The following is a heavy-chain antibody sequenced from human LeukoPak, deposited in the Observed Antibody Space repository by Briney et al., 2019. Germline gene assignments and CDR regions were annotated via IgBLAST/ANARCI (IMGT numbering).Heavy chain of an antibody. CDR2: ISYDGSNK. D-gene: IGHD6-13*01. CDR3: ARAKAAAT. V-gene: IGHV3-30*19. Sequence: GGSLRLSCAASGFTFSSYGMHWVRQAPGKGLEWVAVISYDGSNKYYADSVKGRFTISRDNSKNTLYLQMNSLRAEDTAVYYCARAKAAATWGQGTLVTVSS. CDR1: GFTFSSYG. J-gene: IGHJ5*02.